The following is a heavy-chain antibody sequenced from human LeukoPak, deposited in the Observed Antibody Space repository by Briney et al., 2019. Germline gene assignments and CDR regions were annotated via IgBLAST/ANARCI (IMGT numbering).Heavy chain of an antibody. D-gene: IGHD2-2*03. CDR1: GGSINSGDYY. Sequence: SETLSLTCSVSGGSINSGDYYWSWIRQPPGKGLEWIGYIYDSGSTYYNPSLKSRVIISVDTSKNQFSLKLSSVTAADTAVYYCARVGYCSSTSCLGTYFDYWGQGTLVTVSS. CDR3: ARVGYCSSTSCLGTYFDY. V-gene: IGHV4-30-4*01. CDR2: IYDSGST. J-gene: IGHJ4*02.